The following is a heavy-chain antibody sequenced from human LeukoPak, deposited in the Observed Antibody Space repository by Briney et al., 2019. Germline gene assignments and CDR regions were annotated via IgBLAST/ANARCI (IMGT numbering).Heavy chain of an antibody. CDR1: GYSFSDYW. J-gene: IGHJ5*02. D-gene: IGHD2-15*01. Sequence: GEPLKISCKASGYSFSDYWIGWVRHLPGKGLEWMTIIYPGDSETRYSPSLQGQVTISADKSISTAYLQWSSLKASDTAMYYCARGAYCSGGSCYSGNWFDPWGQGTLVTVSS. CDR3: ARGAYCSGGSCYSGNWFDP. V-gene: IGHV5-51*01. CDR2: IYPGDSET.